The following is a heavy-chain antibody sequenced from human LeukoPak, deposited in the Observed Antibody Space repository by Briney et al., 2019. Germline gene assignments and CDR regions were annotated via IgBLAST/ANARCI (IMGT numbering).Heavy chain of an antibody. CDR1: GFTFGTYA. CDR2: ILSDGSIQ. V-gene: IGHV3-30*03. CDR3: ARGALLGGYNLIDD. J-gene: IGHJ4*02. D-gene: IGHD5-24*01. Sequence: PGGSLRLSCAASGFTFGTYAMHWVRQAPGKGLEWVAVILSDGSIQNTADSVRGRFIISRDNSKNTLYLQMNRLRTEDTAVYYCARGALLGGYNLIDDWGQGTLVTVSS.